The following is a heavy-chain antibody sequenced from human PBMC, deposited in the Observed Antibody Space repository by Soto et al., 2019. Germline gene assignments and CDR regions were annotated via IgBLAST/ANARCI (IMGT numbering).Heavy chain of an antibody. CDR2: IYHSGST. Sequence: QLQLQEYGSGLVKPSQTLSLTCAVSGGSISSGGYSWSWIRQPPGKGLEWIGYIYHSGSTDYNPSLKSRVTISLDRSKNQFSLKLSSVTAADTAVYYCTGGNSAGSEYWGQGTLVTVSS. CDR1: GGSISSGGYS. CDR3: TGGNSAGSEY. J-gene: IGHJ4*02. D-gene: IGHD2-8*02. V-gene: IGHV4-30-2*01.